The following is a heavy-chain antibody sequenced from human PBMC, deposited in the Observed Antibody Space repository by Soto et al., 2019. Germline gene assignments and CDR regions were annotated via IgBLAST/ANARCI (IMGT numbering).Heavy chain of an antibody. CDR1: GGTFSSYT. Sequence: QVQLVQSGAEVKKPGSSVKVSCKASGGTFSSYTISWVRQAPGQGLEWMGRIIPILGIANYAQKFQGRVTITADKSTSTAYMELSSLRSEDTAVYYCARKGGDGPLHLGELSSNWFDPWGQGTLVTVSS. CDR3: ARKGGDGPLHLGELSSNWFDP. CDR2: IIPILGIA. J-gene: IGHJ5*02. V-gene: IGHV1-69*02. D-gene: IGHD3-16*02.